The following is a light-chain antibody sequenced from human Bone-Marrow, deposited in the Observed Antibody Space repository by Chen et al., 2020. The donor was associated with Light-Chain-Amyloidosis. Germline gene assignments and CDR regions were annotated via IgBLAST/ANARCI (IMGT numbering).Light chain of an antibody. CDR3: GAWDSSLGIWV. CDR1: SSNVGNNY. J-gene: IGLJ3*02. CDR2: DNS. V-gene: IGLV1-51*01. Sequence: QSALTQPPSVSAAPGQKVTISCSGSSSNVGNNYVSWYRQLPGTAPKLLIYDNSKRPSGIPDRFSGSKYGTSATLGITRLQTGDEADYYCGAWDSSLGIWVFGGGTKLTVL.